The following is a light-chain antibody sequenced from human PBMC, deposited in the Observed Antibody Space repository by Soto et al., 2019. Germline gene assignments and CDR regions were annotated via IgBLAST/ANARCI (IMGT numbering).Light chain of an antibody. Sequence: EIVMTQSPATLSLSPGERATLSCRASQSVSGNLGWYQQKPGQAPRLLIYGTSTRATGVPARFSGGGSGTEFTLTISRLEPEDFAVYYCQQCGSSPWTFGQGTKVEIK. CDR1: QSVSGN. CDR3: QQCGSSPWT. V-gene: IGKV3-15*01. CDR2: GTS. J-gene: IGKJ1*01.